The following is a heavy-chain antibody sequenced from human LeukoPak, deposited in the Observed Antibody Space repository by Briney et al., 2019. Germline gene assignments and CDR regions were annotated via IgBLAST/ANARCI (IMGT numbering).Heavy chain of an antibody. CDR2: IIPIFGTA. CDR1: GGTLSSYA. Sequence: SVKVSCKASGGTLSSYAISWVRQAPGQGLEWMGGIIPIFGTANYAQKFQGRVTITADESTSTAYMELSSLRSEDTAVYYCARGGSSGYGYYYYGMDVWGKGTTVTVSS. J-gene: IGHJ6*04. V-gene: IGHV1-69*13. D-gene: IGHD6-19*01. CDR3: ARGGSSGYGYYYYGMDV.